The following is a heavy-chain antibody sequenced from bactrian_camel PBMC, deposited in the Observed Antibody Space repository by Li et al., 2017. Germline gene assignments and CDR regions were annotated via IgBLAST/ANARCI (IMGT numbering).Heavy chain of an antibody. J-gene: IGHJ4*01. Sequence: VQLVESGGGSEHTGGSLRLSCVASGNTYSTNCMAWFRQTPGKERDGVAGLNTRGGGPRYADSVKGRFTISHDNDKNTLFLQMNVLRPEDTAMYYCAARKVARGSHYSLGRAPALRRDEYNFWGQGTQVTVS. D-gene: IGHD2*01. CDR1: GNTYSTNC. CDR2: LNTRGGGP. CDR3: AARKVARGSHYSLGRAPALRRDEYNF. V-gene: IGHV3S1*01.